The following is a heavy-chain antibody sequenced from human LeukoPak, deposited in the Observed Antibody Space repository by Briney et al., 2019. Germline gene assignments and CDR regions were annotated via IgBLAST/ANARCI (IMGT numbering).Heavy chain of an antibody. CDR2: IRSKANSYAT. D-gene: IGHD3-9*01. J-gene: IGHJ5*02. CDR3: TSPLYDILTGYSPDWFDP. CDR1: GFTFSGSA. Sequence: GGSLRLSCAASGFTFSGSAMHWVRQASGKGLEWVGRIRSKANSYATAYAASVKGRFTISRDDSKNTAYLQMNGLKTEDTAVYYCTSPLYDILTGYSPDWFDPWGQGTLVTVSS. V-gene: IGHV3-73*01.